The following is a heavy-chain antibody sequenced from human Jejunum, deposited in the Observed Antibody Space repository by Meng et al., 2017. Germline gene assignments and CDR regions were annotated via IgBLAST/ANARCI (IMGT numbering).Heavy chain of an antibody. CDR2: INAADGST. J-gene: IGHJ5*01. CDR3: ARAASSSTWYDS. Sequence: QVQLVQSGAEGKKPGASVKVSCKASGYTFSSYVIHWVRQAPGERPEWMAWINAADGSTKYSQKFQDRVTISRDTSANIAHMELNSLRSEDTGVYYCARAASSSTWYDSWGQGTLVTVSS. CDR1: GYTFSSYV. D-gene: IGHD2-15*01. V-gene: IGHV1-3*01.